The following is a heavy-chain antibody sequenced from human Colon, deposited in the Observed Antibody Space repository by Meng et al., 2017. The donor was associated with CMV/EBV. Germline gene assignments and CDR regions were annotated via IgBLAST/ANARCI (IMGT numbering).Heavy chain of an antibody. D-gene: IGHD4-11*01. CDR3: ARETSAYTNYYPDY. Sequence: ASVKVSCKTSGYTFNSYYMHWVRQAPGQGLEWMGWINPNTGGTSLAQQFQDRVTMTRDTSVSTAYMELSSLRSDDTAVYYCARETSAYTNYYPDYWGQGTLVTVSS. CDR2: INPNTGGT. V-gene: IGHV1-2*02. J-gene: IGHJ4*02. CDR1: GYTFNSYY.